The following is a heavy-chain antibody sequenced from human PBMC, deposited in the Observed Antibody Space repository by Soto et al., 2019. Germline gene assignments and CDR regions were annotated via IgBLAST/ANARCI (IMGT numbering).Heavy chain of an antibody. J-gene: IGHJ6*03. CDR2: IYYSGST. CDR3: ARVGVHLHSLYYYMDV. V-gene: IGHV4-31*03. Sequence: PSETLSLTCTVSGGSISSCGYYWSWIRQHPGKGLEWIGYIYYSGSTYYNPSLKSRVTISVDTSKNQFSLKLSSVTAADTAVYYCARVGVHLHSLYYYMDVWGKGTTVTVSS. CDR1: GGSISSCGYY. D-gene: IGHD1-26*01.